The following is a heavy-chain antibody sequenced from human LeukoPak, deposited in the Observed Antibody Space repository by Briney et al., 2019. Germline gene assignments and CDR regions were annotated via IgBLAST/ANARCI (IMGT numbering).Heavy chain of an antibody. CDR2: IYPGGSET. V-gene: IGHV5-51*01. Sequence: GESLNISCKGLGYSFSSYWNAWVRQRPGKGLEWMGIIYPGGSETKYDPSFQGQVTISADSSTSTAYLQWSSLRASDTAMYYCARASRDGYNQNFDRWGQGTLVTVSS. J-gene: IGHJ4*02. CDR1: GYSFSSYW. D-gene: IGHD5-24*01. CDR3: ARASRDGYNQNFDR.